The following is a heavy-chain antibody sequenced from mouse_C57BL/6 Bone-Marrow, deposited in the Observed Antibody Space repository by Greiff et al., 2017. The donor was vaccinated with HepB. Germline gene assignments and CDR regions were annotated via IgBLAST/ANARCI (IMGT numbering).Heavy chain of an antibody. J-gene: IGHJ2*01. CDR3: ARIYYGSSYVEDYFDY. CDR2: ISGGGGNT. Sequence: DVQLVESGGGLVKPGGSLKLSCAASGFTFSSYTMSWVRQTPEKRLEWVATISGGGGNTYYPDSVKGRFTISRDNAKNTLYLQMSSLRSEDTALYYCARIYYGSSYVEDYFDYWGQGTTLTVSS. CDR1: GFTFSSYT. V-gene: IGHV5-9*01. D-gene: IGHD1-1*01.